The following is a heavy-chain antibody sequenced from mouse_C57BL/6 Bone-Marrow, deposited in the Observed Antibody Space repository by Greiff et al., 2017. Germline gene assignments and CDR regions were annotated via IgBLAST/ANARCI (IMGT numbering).Heavy chain of an antibody. D-gene: IGHD1-1*01. J-gene: IGHJ2*01. Sequence: QVQLQQPGAELVRPGSSVKLSCKASGYTFTSYWMHWVKQRPIQGLEWIGNIDPSDSETHYNQKFKDKATLTVDKSSSTAYMQLSSLTSEDSAVYDCARSYGSSYIDYWGQGTTLTVSS. CDR1: GYTFTSYW. CDR3: ARSYGSSYIDY. V-gene: IGHV1-52*01. CDR2: IDPSDSET.